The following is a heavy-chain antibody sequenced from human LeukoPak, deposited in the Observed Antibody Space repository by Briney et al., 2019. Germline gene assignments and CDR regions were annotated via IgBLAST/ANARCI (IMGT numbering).Heavy chain of an antibody. V-gene: IGHV4-4*07. CDR1: GGSISSYY. CDR3: ARGVVVAASHPFYYCYMDV. J-gene: IGHJ6*03. D-gene: IGHD2-15*01. CDR2: IYTSGST. Sequence: SETLSLTCTVSGGSISSYYWSWIRQPAGKGLEWIGRIYTSGSTNYNPSLKSRFTVSVDTSKNQFSLKLSSVTAADTAVYYCARGVVVAASHPFYYCYMDVWGKGTTVTVSS.